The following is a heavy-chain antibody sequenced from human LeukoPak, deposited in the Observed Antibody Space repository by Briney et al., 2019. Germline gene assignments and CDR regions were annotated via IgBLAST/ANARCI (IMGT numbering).Heavy chain of an antibody. Sequence: SETLSLTCTVSGGSISSYYWSWIRQPPGKGLEWIGEINHSGSTNYNPSFKSRVTISVDTSKNQFSPKLSSVTAADTAVYYCARGFPVYYYGSGSYTILYNWFDPWGQGTLVTVSS. CDR3: ARGFPVYYYGSGSYTILYNWFDP. J-gene: IGHJ5*02. D-gene: IGHD3-10*01. CDR2: INHSGST. CDR1: GGSISSYY. V-gene: IGHV4-34*01.